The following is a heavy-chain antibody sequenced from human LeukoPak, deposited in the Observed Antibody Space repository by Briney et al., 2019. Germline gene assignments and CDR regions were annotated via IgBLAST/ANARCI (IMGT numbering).Heavy chain of an antibody. D-gene: IGHD6-13*01. CDR3: TRSGYSSNWSYYFDY. Sequence: GGSMRLSCTASGFTFGDYAMSWFRQAPGKGLEWVGVIRSQPYGGTTEYAAAVQGRFTNSRDDSKTLAYLQMNSLKTEDTAVYYCTRSGYSSNWSYYFDYWGQGTLVTVSS. J-gene: IGHJ4*01. V-gene: IGHV3-49*03. CDR1: GFTFGDYA. CDR2: IRSQPYGGTT.